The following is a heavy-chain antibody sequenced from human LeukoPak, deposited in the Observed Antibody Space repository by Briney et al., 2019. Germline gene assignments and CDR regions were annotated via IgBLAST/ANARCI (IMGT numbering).Heavy chain of an antibody. Sequence: ASVKVSCKASGGTFSSYAISWVRQAPGQGLEWMGGNLPIFGTANYAQKFQGRVTITRNTSISTAYMELSSLRSEDTAVYYCARGGILDDFWSGYYEEDYYYYMDVWGKGTTVTVSS. D-gene: IGHD3-3*01. CDR2: NLPIFGTA. J-gene: IGHJ6*03. CDR1: GGTFSSYA. V-gene: IGHV1-69*05. CDR3: ARGGILDDFWSGYYEEDYYYYMDV.